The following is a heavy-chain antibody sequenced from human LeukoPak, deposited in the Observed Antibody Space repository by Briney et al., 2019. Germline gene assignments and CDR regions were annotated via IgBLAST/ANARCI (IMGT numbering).Heavy chain of an antibody. CDR1: GFTFSSYG. V-gene: IGHV3-30*02. Sequence: GGSLRLSCVASGFTFSSYGMHWVRQAPGKGLEWVAFIPYGGRDQYFADSVKGRFTISRDISKNTLHLQMNSLRTEDTAVYYCAKDGTIFGVTYLDYWGQGTLVTVSS. D-gene: IGHD3-3*01. CDR2: IPYGGRDQ. J-gene: IGHJ4*02. CDR3: AKDGTIFGVTYLDY.